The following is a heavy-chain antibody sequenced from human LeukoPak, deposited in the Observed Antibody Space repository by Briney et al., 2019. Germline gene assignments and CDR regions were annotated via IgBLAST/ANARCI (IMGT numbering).Heavy chain of an antibody. CDR2: ISSSSSYI. D-gene: IGHD4-17*01. CDR1: GFTFSSYS. Sequence: SGGSLRLSCAASGFTFSSYSMNWVRQAPGKGLEWVSSISSSSSYIYYADSVKGRFTISRDSSQNTLYLQMNGLRAEDTAVYYCARVGYDYGDYYYYYMDVWGKGTTVTVSS. V-gene: IGHV3-21*01. J-gene: IGHJ6*03. CDR3: ARVGYDYGDYYYYYMDV.